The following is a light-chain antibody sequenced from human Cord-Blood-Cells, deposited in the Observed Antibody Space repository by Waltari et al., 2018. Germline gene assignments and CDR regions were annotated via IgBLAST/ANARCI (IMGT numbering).Light chain of an antibody. J-gene: IGLJ1*01. V-gene: IGLV3-1*01. CDR3: QAWDSSTAHYG. CDR2: QDS. Sequence: SYELTQPPSVSVSPGQTASIPCSGDKLGDKYACWYQQKPGQSPVLVIYQDSKRPSGIPERFSGSNSGNTATLTISGTQAMDEADYYCQAWDSSTAHYGFGTGTKVTVL. CDR1: KLGDKY.